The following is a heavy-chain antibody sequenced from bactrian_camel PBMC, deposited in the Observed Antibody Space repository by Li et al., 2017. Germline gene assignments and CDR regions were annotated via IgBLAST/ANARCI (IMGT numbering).Heavy chain of an antibody. V-gene: IGHV3S61*01. CDR2: IGGNSIGGIDSI. CDR3: AATRRVQECGISSSGYDD. J-gene: IGHJ4*01. Sequence: SVQAGGSLRLSCVASGYTACMGWFRRAPGKQREGVAGIGGNSIGGIDSIDYADSVRGRFTISQDKAMNTIYLQMNSLKPEDTAMYYCAATRRVQECGISSSGYDDWGKGTQVTVS. CDR1: GYTAC.